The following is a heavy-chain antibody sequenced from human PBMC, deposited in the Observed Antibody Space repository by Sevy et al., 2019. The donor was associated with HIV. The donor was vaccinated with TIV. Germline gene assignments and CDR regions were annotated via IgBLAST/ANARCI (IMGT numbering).Heavy chain of an antibody. CDR2: LSFGCGEI. V-gene: IGHV3-23*01. CDR3: AREGCTKPHDY. J-gene: IGHJ4*02. D-gene: IGHD2-8*01. CDR1: GFTFSKYS. Sequence: GGCLRLSCAASGFTFSKYSMSWVRQPPGKGLEWVSTLSFGCGEINYADSVKGRFTISRDNSKSSVYLQMNNLRPEDTAVYYCAREGCTKPHDYWGQGTLVPVSS.